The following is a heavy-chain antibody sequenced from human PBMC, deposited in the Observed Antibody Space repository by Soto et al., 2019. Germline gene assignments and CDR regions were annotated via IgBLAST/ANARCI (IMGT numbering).Heavy chain of an antibody. D-gene: IGHD6-19*01. J-gene: IGHJ4*02. CDR3: PKRSPNNSGWYYFEF. CDR2: INNSGGST. CDR1: GFTFSSYA. Sequence: PGGSLRLSCAAFGFTFSSYAMSWVRQDPGKGLEWVSVINNSGGSTFYADSVKGRFTISRDNSKNMLYLQMNSLRAEDTAVYYCPKRSPNNSGWYYFEFWGQGTLVPVSS. V-gene: IGHV3-23*01.